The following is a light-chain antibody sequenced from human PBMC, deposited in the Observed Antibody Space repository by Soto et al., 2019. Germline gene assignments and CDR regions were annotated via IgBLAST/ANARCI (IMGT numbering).Light chain of an antibody. CDR1: SSNIGSNT. CDR2: SND. CDR3: AAWDDSLNGVL. V-gene: IGLV1-44*01. Sequence: QSVLTQPPSASGTPGQRVTISCSGSSSNIGSNTVNWYQLLPGTAPKLLIYSNDQRPSEVPDRFSGSKSGTSASLAISGLQSEDEADYSCAAWDDSLNGVLFGGGTKVTVL. J-gene: IGLJ3*02.